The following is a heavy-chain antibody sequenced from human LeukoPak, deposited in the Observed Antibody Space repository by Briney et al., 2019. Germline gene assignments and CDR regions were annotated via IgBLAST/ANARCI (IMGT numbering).Heavy chain of an antibody. CDR2: ISSSSSYI. J-gene: IGHJ4*02. Sequence: PGGSLRLSCAASGFTFSSHSMNWDRQAPGKGLEWVSSISSSSSYIYYADSVKGRFTISRDNAKNSLYLQMNSLRAEDTAVYYCAREGIVVVPAARRYFDYWGQGTLVTVSS. CDR1: GFTFSSHS. CDR3: AREGIVVVPAARRYFDY. D-gene: IGHD2-2*01. V-gene: IGHV3-21*01.